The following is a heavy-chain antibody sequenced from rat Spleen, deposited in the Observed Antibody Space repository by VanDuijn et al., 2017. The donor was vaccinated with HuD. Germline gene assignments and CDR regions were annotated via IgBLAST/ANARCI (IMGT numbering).Heavy chain of an antibody. Sequence: EVQLQESGPGLVKPSQSLSLTCSASGYSITGAYRWNWIRKFPGNKLEWMGYINNAGSTNYNPSLKSRISITRDTSKNQFFLQLNSVTTEDTATYYCARASWDDFDYWGQGVMVTVSS. J-gene: IGHJ2*01. CDR1: GYSITGAYR. V-gene: IGHV3-3*01. CDR2: INNAGST. D-gene: IGHD1-12*01. CDR3: ARASWDDFDY.